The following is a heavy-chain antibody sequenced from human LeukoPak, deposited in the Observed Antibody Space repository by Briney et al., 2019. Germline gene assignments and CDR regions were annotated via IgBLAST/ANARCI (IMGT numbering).Heavy chain of an antibody. D-gene: IGHD3-22*01. CDR3: AQYYYDSSGYYFPAEYFQH. V-gene: IGHV1-69*04. J-gene: IGHJ1*01. CDR1: GGTFSSYA. Sequence: GASVTVSCKASGGTFSSYAISWVRQAPGQGLEWMGRIIPILGIANYAQKFQGRVTITADKSTSTAYMELSSLRSEDTAVYYCAQYYYDSSGYYFPAEYFQHWGQGTLVTVSS. CDR2: IIPILGIA.